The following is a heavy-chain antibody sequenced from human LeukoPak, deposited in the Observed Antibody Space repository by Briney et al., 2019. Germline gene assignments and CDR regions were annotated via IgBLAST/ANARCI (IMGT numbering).Heavy chain of an antibody. V-gene: IGHV3-30*18. J-gene: IGHJ6*02. D-gene: IGHD3-3*01. Sequence: GGSLRLSCAASGFTFSSYGMHWVRQAPGKGLEWVAVISYDGSNKYYADSVKGRFTISRDNSKNTLYLQMNSLRAEDTAVYYCAKGRFLEWSSKDYYYYGMDVWGQGTTVTVSS. CDR2: ISYDGSNK. CDR1: GFTFSSYG. CDR3: AKGRFLEWSSKDYYYYGMDV.